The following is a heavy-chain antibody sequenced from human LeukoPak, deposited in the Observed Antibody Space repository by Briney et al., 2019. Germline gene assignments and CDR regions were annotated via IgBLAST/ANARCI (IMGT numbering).Heavy chain of an antibody. V-gene: IGHV3-7*01. J-gene: IGHJ2*01. CDR1: GFTFSSYW. Sequence: PGGSLRLSCAASGFTFSSYWMSWVRQAPGKGLEWVANIKQDGSEKYYVDSVKGRFTISRDNAKNSLYLQMNSLRAEDTAVYYCARDPPALYLSNWYFDLWARGTLVTVSS. D-gene: IGHD3-16*01. CDR3: ARDPPALYLSNWYFDL. CDR2: IKQDGSEK.